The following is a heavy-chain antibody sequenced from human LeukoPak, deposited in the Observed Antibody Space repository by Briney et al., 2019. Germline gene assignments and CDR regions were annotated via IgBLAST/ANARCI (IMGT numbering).Heavy chain of an antibody. CDR3: ARGEWCSSPTY. CDR2: INHSGST. Sequence: SETLSLTCAVYGGSFSGYYWSWIRQPPGKGLEWIGEINHSGSTNYNPSLKSRVTISVDTSKNQFSLKLSSVTAADTAVYYCARGEWCSSPTYWGQGTLVTVSS. V-gene: IGHV4-34*01. D-gene: IGHD2-8*01. CDR1: GGSFSGYY. J-gene: IGHJ4*02.